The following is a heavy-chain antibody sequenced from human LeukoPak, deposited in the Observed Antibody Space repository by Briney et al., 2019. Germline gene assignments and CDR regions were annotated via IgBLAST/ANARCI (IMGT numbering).Heavy chain of an antibody. J-gene: IGHJ4*02. CDR2: INPNSGGT. D-gene: IGHD3-16*01. V-gene: IGHV1-2*02. CDR1: GYTFTGYY. CDR3: ARGGYYFDY. Sequence: GPSVKLSCKASGYTFTGYYMHWVRQAPGQGLEWMGWINPNSGGTNYAKKFQGRVTMTRDTSISTAYMEVSRLRSDDTAVYYCARGGYYFDYWGQGTLVTVSS.